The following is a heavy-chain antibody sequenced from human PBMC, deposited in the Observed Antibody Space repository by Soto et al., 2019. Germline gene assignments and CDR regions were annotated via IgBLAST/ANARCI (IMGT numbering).Heavy chain of an antibody. Sequence: PSETLSLTCTVSGGSISSYYWSWLRQPPGKGLEWIGYIYNIGSTYYNPSLKSRVTISVDRSKNQFSLKLSSVTAADTAVYYCARVSGSYYYGMDVWGQGITVTVSS. J-gene: IGHJ6*02. CDR2: IYNIGST. CDR3: ARVSGSYYYGMDV. D-gene: IGHD1-26*01. CDR1: GGSISSYY. V-gene: IGHV4-59*12.